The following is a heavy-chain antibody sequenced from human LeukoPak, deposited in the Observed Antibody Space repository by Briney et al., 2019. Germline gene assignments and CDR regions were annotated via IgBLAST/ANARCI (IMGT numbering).Heavy chain of an antibody. CDR3: ARVGWYGYFVY. J-gene: IGHJ4*02. V-gene: IGHV3-48*03. Sequence: GGSLRLSCAASGFTFSSYEMNWVRQAPGKGLEWVSYISSSGSTIYYADSVKGRFTISRDNAKNSLYLQMNSLRAEDTAVYYCARVGWYGYFVYWGQGTLVTVSS. CDR1: GFTFSSYE. D-gene: IGHD6-19*01. CDR2: ISSSGSTI.